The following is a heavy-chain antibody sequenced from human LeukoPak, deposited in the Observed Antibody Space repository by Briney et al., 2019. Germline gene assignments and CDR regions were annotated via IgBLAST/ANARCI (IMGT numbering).Heavy chain of an antibody. CDR2: IGGSGIST. V-gene: IGHV3-23*01. D-gene: IGHD2-21*02. Sequence: GGPLTLSCAASGFTFSSFAMTWVRQAPGKGLEWVSTIGGSGISTYYADSVKGRFTISRDNSKNTLFLQMNTLRFEDTAVYYCAKGTANVDYWGQGTLVTVSS. CDR1: GFTFSSFA. J-gene: IGHJ4*02. CDR3: AKGTANVDY.